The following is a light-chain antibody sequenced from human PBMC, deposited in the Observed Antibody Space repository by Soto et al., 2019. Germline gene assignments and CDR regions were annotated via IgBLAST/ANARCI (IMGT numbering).Light chain of an antibody. CDR2: DVS. V-gene: IGKV3-11*01. Sequence: EIVLTQSPATLSLSPGERATLSCRASQSVSSYLAWYQQKPGQAPRLLIYDVSNRATGIPARFSGSGSGTDFTLTISSLEPEDFAVYYCQQRYNWPWTFGQGTKVEIK. CDR1: QSVSSY. CDR3: QQRYNWPWT. J-gene: IGKJ1*01.